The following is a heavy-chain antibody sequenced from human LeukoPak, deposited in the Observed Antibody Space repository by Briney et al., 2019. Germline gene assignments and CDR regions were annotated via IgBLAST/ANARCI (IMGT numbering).Heavy chain of an antibody. Sequence: QTGGSLRLSCAASGFTFSSYSMNWVRQAPGKGLEWVSYISSSGSTIYYADSVKGRFTISRDNAKNSLYLQMNSLRAEDTAVYYCARDFSYYYDSSDAFDIWGQGTMVTVSS. CDR3: ARDFSYYYDSSDAFDI. J-gene: IGHJ3*02. CDR2: ISSSGSTI. V-gene: IGHV3-48*04. D-gene: IGHD3-22*01. CDR1: GFTFSSYS.